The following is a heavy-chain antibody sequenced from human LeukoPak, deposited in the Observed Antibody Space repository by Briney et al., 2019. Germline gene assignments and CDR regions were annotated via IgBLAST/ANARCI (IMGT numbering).Heavy chain of an antibody. CDR3: ARHNEGLNSNPYYYYYYMDV. CDR1: GYSFTSNW. Sequence: GESLKISCKGSGYSFTSNWIGWVRQMPGKGLEYMGIIYPGDSDTRYSPSFQGQVTMSVDKSISTAYLQWSSLKASDTAMYYCARHNEGLNSNPYYYYYYMDVWGKGTTVTVSS. V-gene: IGHV5-51*01. J-gene: IGHJ6*03. D-gene: IGHD4-11*01. CDR2: IYPGDSDT.